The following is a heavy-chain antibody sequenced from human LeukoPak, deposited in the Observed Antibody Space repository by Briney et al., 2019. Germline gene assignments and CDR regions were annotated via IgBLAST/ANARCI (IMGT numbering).Heavy chain of an antibody. CDR2: ISASGTT. CDR3: ARDEVYGELYY. V-gene: IGHV4-4*07. Sequence: SETLSLTCSVSGESIGSYFWSWIRRPAGKGLEWIGRISASGTTYYSPSLKSRVSMSVDKSKDQFSLNLTSMTAADTAIYYCARDEVYGELYYWGQGTLVTVSS. J-gene: IGHJ4*02. CDR1: GESIGSYF. D-gene: IGHD3-10*01.